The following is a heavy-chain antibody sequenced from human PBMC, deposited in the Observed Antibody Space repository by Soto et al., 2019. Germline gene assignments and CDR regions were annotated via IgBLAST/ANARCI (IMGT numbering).Heavy chain of an antibody. Sequence: VASVKVSCKASGYDFTAYDINWVRQASGQGLEWMGWMNPINGATGSARRFQGRVSMTRNTATGTAYLELTSLRSDDTAVYYCGRGPSPRAPEGGTPSDYAMDVWG. CDR2: MNPINGAT. J-gene: IGHJ6*02. V-gene: IGHV1-8*02. CDR1: GYDFTAYD. D-gene: IGHD2-15*01. CDR3: GRGPSPRAPEGGTPSDYAMDV.